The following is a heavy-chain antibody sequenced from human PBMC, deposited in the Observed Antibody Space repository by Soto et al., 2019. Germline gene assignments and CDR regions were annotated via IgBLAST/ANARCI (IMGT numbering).Heavy chain of an antibody. Sequence: PGGSLRLSCAASGFTFDDYAMHWVRQAPGKGLEWVSGISWNSGSIGYADSVKGRFTISRDNAKKSLYLQMNSLRAEDTALYYCAKDIFSNRIRQAYYYGMDVWGQATTVTVYS. D-gene: IGHD2-15*01. J-gene: IGHJ6*02. V-gene: IGHV3-9*01. CDR3: AKDIFSNRIRQAYYYGMDV. CDR1: GFTFDDYA. CDR2: ISWNSGSI.